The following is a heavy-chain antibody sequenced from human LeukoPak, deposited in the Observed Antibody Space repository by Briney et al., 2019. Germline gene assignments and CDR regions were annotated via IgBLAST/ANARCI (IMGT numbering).Heavy chain of an antibody. CDR3: AREGDSSSVGWFDP. CDR2: IYHSGRT. CDR1: GGSISSYY. D-gene: IGHD6-13*01. V-gene: IGHV4-39*07. J-gene: IGHJ5*02. Sequence: PSETLSLTCTVSGGSISSYYWSWIRQPPGKGLEWIGSIYHSGRTYYNPSLKSRVTISVDTSKNQFSLKLSSVTAADTAVHYCAREGDSSSVGWFDPWGQGTLVTVSS.